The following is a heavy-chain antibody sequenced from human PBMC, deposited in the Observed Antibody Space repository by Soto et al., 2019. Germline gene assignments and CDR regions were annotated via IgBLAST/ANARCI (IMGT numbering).Heavy chain of an antibody. J-gene: IGHJ4*02. D-gene: IGHD4-4*01. V-gene: IGHV1-46*01. CDR1: GYTFTSYY. Sequence: QVQLVQSGAEVKKPGASVKVSCKASGYTFTSYYMHWARQAPGQGLEWMGIINPSGGSTSYAQKFQGRVTMTRDTSTSTVYMELSSLRSADTAVYYCARDPPAGTVTPPFDYWCQGTLVTVSA. CDR2: INPSGGST. CDR3: ARDPPAGTVTPPFDY.